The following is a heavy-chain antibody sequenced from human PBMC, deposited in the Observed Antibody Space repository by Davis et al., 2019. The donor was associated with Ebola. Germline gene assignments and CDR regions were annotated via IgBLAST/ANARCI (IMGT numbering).Heavy chain of an antibody. CDR1: GGSISSYY. CDR3: ARESYGDYPVGMDV. Sequence: PSETLSLTCTVSGGSISSYYWSWIRQPPGKGLEWIGYIYYSGSTNYNPSLKSRVTISVDTSKNQFSLKLSSVTAADTAVYYCARESYGDYPVGMDVWGQGTTVTVSS. J-gene: IGHJ6*02. V-gene: IGHV4-59*01. CDR2: IYYSGST. D-gene: IGHD4-17*01.